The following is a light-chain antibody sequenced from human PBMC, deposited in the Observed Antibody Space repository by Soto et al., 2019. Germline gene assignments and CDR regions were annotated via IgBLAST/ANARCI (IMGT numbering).Light chain of an antibody. Sequence: DIQMTQSPSTLSASVGDRVTITCRASQSISSWVAWYQQKPGKAPKLLIYDASSLESGVPSRFSGSGSGTEFTLTISSLQPDDFATYYCQHYNSYPWTFGQGTKV. CDR1: QSISSW. CDR2: DAS. J-gene: IGKJ1*01. CDR3: QHYNSYPWT. V-gene: IGKV1-5*01.